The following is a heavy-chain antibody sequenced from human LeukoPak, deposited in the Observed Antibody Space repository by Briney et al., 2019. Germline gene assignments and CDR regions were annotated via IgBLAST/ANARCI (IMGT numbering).Heavy chain of an antibody. Sequence: SETLSLTCIVSGGSISTSTYYWAWVRQPPGKGLEWIGSIYKTGSTNYSPSLKSRVTISVDTSKNQFSLKLSSVTAADTAVYYCARHRSRGYYYGSGSPDGYYYYMDVWGKGTTVTISS. D-gene: IGHD3-10*01. CDR3: ARHRSRGYYYGSGSPDGYYYYMDV. V-gene: IGHV4-39*01. J-gene: IGHJ6*03. CDR1: GGSISTSTYY. CDR2: IYKTGST.